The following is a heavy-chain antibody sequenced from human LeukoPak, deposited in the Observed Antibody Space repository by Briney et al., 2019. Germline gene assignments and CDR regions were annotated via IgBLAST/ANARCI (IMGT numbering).Heavy chain of an antibody. CDR2: MWSSGGAI. V-gene: IGHV3-48*03. Sequence: GGSLRLSCAASGFPFSSYEMNWVRQAPGKGLEWVSYMWSSGGAIFYADSVKGRFTMSRDNDKNSLFLEMNSLRAEDTAFYYCASKGGFDDWGQGTLVTVSS. D-gene: IGHD2-15*01. CDR3: ASKGGFDD. CDR1: GFPFSSYE. J-gene: IGHJ4*02.